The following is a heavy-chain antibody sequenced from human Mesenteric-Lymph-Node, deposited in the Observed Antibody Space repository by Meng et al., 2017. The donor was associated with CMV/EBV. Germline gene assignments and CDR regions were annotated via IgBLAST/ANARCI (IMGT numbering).Heavy chain of an antibody. V-gene: IGHV3-74*01. CDR3: AREEIVVVPAAIPGVSYYYYYGMDV. CDR1: GFTFSNYG. J-gene: IGHJ6*02. CDR2: INRDGTSK. D-gene: IGHD2-2*02. Sequence: GGSLRLSCVASGFTFSNYGFHRVRQSPGKGLVWVARINRDGTSKYYADSVKGRFTISRDNAKNSLYLQMNSLRAEDTAVYYCAREEIVVVPAAIPGVSYYYYYGMDVWGQGTTVTVSS.